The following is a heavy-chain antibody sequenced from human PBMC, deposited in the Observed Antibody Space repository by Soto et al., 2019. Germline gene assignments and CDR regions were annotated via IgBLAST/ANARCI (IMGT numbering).Heavy chain of an antibody. CDR1: GGTFSSYT. D-gene: IGHD2-2*01. CDR2: IIPILGIA. Sequence: SVKVSCKASGGTFSSYTTSWVRQAPGQGLEWMGRIIPILGIANYAQKFQGRVTMTTDKSTSTAYMELRSLRSDDTAVYYFARVLTRYCSSTSCSNWFDPWGQGTLVTVSS. V-gene: IGHV1-69*02. J-gene: IGHJ5*02. CDR3: ARVLTRYCSSTSCSNWFDP.